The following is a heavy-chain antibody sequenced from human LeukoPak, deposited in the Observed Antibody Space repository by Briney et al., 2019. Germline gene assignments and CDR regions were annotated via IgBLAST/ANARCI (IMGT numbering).Heavy chain of an antibody. J-gene: IGHJ4*02. V-gene: IGHV1-69*05. CDR1: GGTFSSYA. Sequence: GASVKVSCKASGGTFSSYAISWVRQAPGQGHEWMGGIIPIFGTANYAQKFQGRVTITTDESTSTAYMELSSLRSEDTAVYYCARSPYDILTGYYNRYFDYWGQGTLFTVSS. CDR2: IIPIFGTA. D-gene: IGHD3-9*01. CDR3: ARSPYDILTGYYNRYFDY.